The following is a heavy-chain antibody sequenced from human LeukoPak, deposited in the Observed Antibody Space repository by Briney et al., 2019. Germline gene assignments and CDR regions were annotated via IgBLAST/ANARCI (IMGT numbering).Heavy chain of an antibody. Sequence: GGSLRLSCAASGFTFSSYEMNWVRQAPGKGLEWVSYISSSGSPIYYADSVKGRFTISRDNAKNSLYLQMNSLKAEDTAVYFCAREGGDGSNYFDYWGQGTLVTVSS. CDR2: ISSSGSPI. CDR3: AREGGDGSNYFDY. CDR1: GFTFSSYE. J-gene: IGHJ4*02. V-gene: IGHV3-48*03. D-gene: IGHD5-24*01.